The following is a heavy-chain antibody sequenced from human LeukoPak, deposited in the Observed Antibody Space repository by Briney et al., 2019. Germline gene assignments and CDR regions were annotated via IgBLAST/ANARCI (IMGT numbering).Heavy chain of an antibody. Sequence: SETLSLTCTVSGGSISSGGYYWSWIRQHPGKGLEWIGYIYYSGSTYYNPSLKSRVTISVDTSKNQFSLKLSSVTAADTAVYYCARGRGGYDESPWGYWGQGTLVTVSS. V-gene: IGHV4-31*03. J-gene: IGHJ4*02. CDR3: ARGRGGYDESPWGY. D-gene: IGHD5-12*01. CDR1: GGSISSGGYY. CDR2: IYYSGST.